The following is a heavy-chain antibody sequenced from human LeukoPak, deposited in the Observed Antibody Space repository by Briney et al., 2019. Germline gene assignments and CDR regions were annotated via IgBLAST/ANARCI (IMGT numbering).Heavy chain of an antibody. CDR3: ARGYRDDTGATDLFDY. V-gene: IGHV5-51*01. CDR2: IYPSDSDT. Sequence: GESLKIPCQGSGYNFTTYWIGWVRQMHGKGLDWMAIIYPSDSDTRYNMSFQGQVTISANKSFSTAYLHWNSLKATDTAIYYCARGYRDDTGATDLFDYWGQGTVVTVSS. CDR1: GYNFTTYW. D-gene: IGHD1-1*01. J-gene: IGHJ4*02.